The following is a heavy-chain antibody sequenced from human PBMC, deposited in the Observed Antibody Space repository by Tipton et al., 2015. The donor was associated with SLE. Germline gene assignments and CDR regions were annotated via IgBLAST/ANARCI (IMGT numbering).Heavy chain of an antibody. D-gene: IGHD5-24*01. CDR3: AREAVDKDGALDI. Sequence: TLSLTCFVSGASVRSTSYHWGWIRQPPGKGLEWIGNIYYDGTAYSTPSLESRVSISVDTSKNQVSLRLASVTAADTAVYYCAREAVDKDGALDIWGQGTTVIVSS. CDR1: GASVRSTSYH. V-gene: IGHV4-39*07. CDR2: IYYDGTA. J-gene: IGHJ3*02.